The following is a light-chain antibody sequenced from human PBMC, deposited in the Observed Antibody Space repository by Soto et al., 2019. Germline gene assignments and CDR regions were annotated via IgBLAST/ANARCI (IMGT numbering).Light chain of an antibody. CDR3: SSFTSDRIYV. V-gene: IGLV2-14*01. J-gene: IGLJ1*01. CDR1: SSDVGGYEY. Sequence: SGSPGQSITISCTGTSSDVGGYEYVSWYQHHPGKAPKLMIYEVSNRPSGVSHRFSGSKSGNTASLTISGLQPEDEADYYCSSFTSDRIYVFGPGTKVTVL. CDR2: EVS.